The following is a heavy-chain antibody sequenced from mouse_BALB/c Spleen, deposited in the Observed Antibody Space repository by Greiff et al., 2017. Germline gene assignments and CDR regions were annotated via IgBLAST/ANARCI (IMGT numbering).Heavy chain of an antibody. CDR1: GFTFSSYA. CDR2: ISSGGST. CDR3: AREYGNFYAMDY. V-gene: IGHV5-6-5*01. J-gene: IGHJ4*01. D-gene: IGHD2-10*02. Sequence: EVKLVESGGGLVKPGGSLKLSCAASGFTFSSYAMSWVRQTPEKRLEWVASISSGGSTYSPDSVKGRFTISRDNARNILYLQMSSLRSEDTAMYYCAREYGNFYAMDYWGQGTSVTVSS.